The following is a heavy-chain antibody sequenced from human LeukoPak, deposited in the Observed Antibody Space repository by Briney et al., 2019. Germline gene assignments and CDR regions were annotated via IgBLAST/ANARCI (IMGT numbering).Heavy chain of an antibody. CDR3: ARDGQQDRGYSLDV. J-gene: IGHJ6*02. D-gene: IGHD6-13*01. V-gene: IGHV3-33*01. CDR2: IWYDGSNK. CDR1: GFIFSNHG. Sequence: GRSLRLSCAASGFIFSNHGIHWVRQAPGKGLEWVAFIWYDGSNKYYADSVKGRFTISRDNSKNTLYLQMNSLRAEDTAVYYCARDGQQDRGYSLDVWGQGTTATVSS.